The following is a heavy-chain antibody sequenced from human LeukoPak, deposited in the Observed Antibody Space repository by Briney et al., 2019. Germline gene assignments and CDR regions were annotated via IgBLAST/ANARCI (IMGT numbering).Heavy chain of an antibody. CDR1: GFTFSSYA. Sequence: GGSLRLSCAASGFTFSSYAMSWVRQAPGRGLEWVSTTYVSSGSTYYADSVKGRFTVSRDNSKNTLYLQIIGLRAEDTAVYYCAKGSYNYDSSAGYMDVWGKGTTVTVSS. V-gene: IGHV3-23*01. D-gene: IGHD3-22*01. J-gene: IGHJ6*03. CDR2: TYVSSGST. CDR3: AKGSYNYDSSAGYMDV.